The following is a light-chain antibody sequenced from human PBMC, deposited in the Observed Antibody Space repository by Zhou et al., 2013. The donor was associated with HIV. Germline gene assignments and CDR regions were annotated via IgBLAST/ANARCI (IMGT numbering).Light chain of an antibody. CDR2: AAS. V-gene: IGKV1-8*01. CDR3: QQYYSHPPT. Sequence: AIRMTQSPSSLSASTRDRVTITCRASQGISSYLAWYQQKPGKAPKLLIYAASTLQSGVPSRFSGSGSGTDFTLTISSLQSEDFAAYYCQQYYSHPPTFGGGTKVEIK. J-gene: IGKJ4*01. CDR1: QGISSY.